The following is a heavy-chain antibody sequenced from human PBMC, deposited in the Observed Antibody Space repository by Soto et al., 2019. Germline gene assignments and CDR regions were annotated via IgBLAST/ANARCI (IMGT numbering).Heavy chain of an antibody. J-gene: IGHJ3*02. Sequence: SETLSLTCAVSGHSISSGYYWGWIRQPPGKGLEWIGNMYHNGNTYYNPSLKSRVTISLRTSKNQFSLKLSSVTAADTAVYYCARGADIMATTGDDFDIWGQGTMVT. V-gene: IGHV4-38-2*01. CDR3: ARGADIMATTGDDFDI. CDR2: MYHNGNT. CDR1: GHSISSGYY. D-gene: IGHD5-12*01.